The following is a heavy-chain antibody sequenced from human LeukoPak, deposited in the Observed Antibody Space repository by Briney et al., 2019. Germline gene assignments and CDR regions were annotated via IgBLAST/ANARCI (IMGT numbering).Heavy chain of an antibody. CDR1: GGSISSSNW. D-gene: IGHD6-13*01. CDR2: IYHSGST. J-gene: IGHJ6*02. V-gene: IGHV4-4*02. Sequence: SETLSLTRAVSGGSISSSNWWSWVRQPPGKGLEWIGEIYHSGSTNYNPSLKSRVTISVDTSKNQFSLKLSSVTAADTAVYYCARLRQQLVLYYYYGMDVWGQGTTVTVSS. CDR3: ARLRQQLVLYYYYGMDV.